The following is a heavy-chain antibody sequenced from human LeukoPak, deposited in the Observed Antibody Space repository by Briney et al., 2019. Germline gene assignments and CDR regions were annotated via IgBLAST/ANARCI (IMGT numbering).Heavy chain of an antibody. CDR1: AFIFSGHW. V-gene: IGHV3-7*01. CDR3: ARDLAYSRLDY. CDR2: INPDGSEK. Sequence: PGGSLRLSCEASAFIFSGHWLNWVRQTPGKGLEWVASINPDGSEKYSVDSVEGRFTISRDNAKNLLYLQVNSLRVEDTAFYYCARDLAYSRLDYWGQGMLVTVSS. J-gene: IGHJ4*02. D-gene: IGHD5-18*01.